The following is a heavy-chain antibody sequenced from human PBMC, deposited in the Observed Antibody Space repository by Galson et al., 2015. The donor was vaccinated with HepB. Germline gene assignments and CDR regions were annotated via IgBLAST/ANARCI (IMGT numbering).Heavy chain of an antibody. CDR2: IVPNLGTT. V-gene: IGHV1-69*08. J-gene: IGHJ3*02. Sequence: SVKVSCKASGGSFSSYSINWVRQAPGQGLEWMGRIVPNLGTTTFAQKFQGRVTITADTSTKSVYMELSSLRSEDTAVFYCARGFSEVRTVIAPNDAFDIWGQGTAVTVSS. CDR3: ARGFSEVRTVIAPNDAFDI. CDR1: GGSFSSYS. D-gene: IGHD3-10*01.